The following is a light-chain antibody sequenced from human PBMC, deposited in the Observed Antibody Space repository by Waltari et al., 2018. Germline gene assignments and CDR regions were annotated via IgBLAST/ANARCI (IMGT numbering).Light chain of an antibody. V-gene: IGKV2-29*02. CDR1: QTLLHSDGNTF. Sequence: VMTQTPRTLSVTPGQPASIPCKSSQTLLHSDGNTFLFWYMQKTGQSPHLLIYDVSSRFSGVPDRFSGSGSGTDFTLKISRVEAEDTGVYYCMQGVHLPLTFGGGTKVEI. J-gene: IGKJ4*01. CDR2: DVS. CDR3: MQGVHLPLT.